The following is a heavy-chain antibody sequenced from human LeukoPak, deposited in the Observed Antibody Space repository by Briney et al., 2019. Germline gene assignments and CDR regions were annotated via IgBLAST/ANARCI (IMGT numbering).Heavy chain of an antibody. D-gene: IGHD5-18*01. J-gene: IGHJ3*02. CDR1: GYSFTTYW. Sequence: GESLKISCKGSGYSFTTYWIGWVRQMPGKGLERMGIIYPGDSDTRYSPSFQGQVTISADKSISTAYLQWSSLKASDTAMYYCARHRGYTYGLPPNDGFAIWGQGTMVTVSS. CDR3: ARHRGYTYGLPPNDGFAI. V-gene: IGHV5-51*01. CDR2: IYPGDSDT.